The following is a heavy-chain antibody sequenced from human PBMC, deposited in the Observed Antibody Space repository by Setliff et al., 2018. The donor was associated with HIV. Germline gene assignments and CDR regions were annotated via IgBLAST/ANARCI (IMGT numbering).Heavy chain of an antibody. Sequence: PSETLSLTCAVSGGSISGYYWNWIRQSAGKGLEWIGRIYTSGSTKYNPSFESRVTLSVDTSKNQFSLKVTSVTAADTAVYYCAGRDGYNRYYFDFWGQGTLVTVSS. J-gene: IGHJ4*02. CDR2: IYTSGST. CDR3: AGRDGYNRYYFDF. V-gene: IGHV4-4*07. CDR1: GGSISGYY. D-gene: IGHD5-12*01.